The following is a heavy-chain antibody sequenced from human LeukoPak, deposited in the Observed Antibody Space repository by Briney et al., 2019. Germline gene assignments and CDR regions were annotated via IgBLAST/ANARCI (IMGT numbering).Heavy chain of an antibody. J-gene: IGHJ3*01. CDR2: IYYTGTT. CDR3: ARRWVYDKRAFDA. V-gene: IGHV4-59*08. Sequence: SETLSLACTVSGGSISGTYYWSWIRQPPGQGLEWIGYIYYTGTTDSNPSLKSRVTISLDTSKNQFSLNLSSVTAADTAVYYCARRWVYDKRAFDAWGQGTMVTVSS. CDR1: GGSISGTYY. D-gene: IGHD3-16*01.